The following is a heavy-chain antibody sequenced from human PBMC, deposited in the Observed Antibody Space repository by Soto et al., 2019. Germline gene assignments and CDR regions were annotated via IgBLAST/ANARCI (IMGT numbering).Heavy chain of an antibody. J-gene: IGHJ4*02. Sequence: GESLKISCAASGFTFSSYGMHWVRQAPGKGLEWVAVIWYDGSNKYYADSVKGRFTISRDNSKNTLYLQMNSLRAEDTAVYYCARGVAAAAGIGLDYWGQGTLVTVSS. D-gene: IGHD6-13*01. CDR2: IWYDGSNK. V-gene: IGHV3-33*01. CDR1: GFTFSSYG. CDR3: ARGVAAAAGIGLDY.